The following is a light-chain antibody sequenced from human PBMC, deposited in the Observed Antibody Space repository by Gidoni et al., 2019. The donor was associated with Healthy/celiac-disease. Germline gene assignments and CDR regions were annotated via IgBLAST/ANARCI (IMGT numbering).Light chain of an antibody. Sequence: QSVLTQPPSASGTPGQRVTISCSGSSSNIGSNYAYWYQQLPGTAPKLLIYRNNQRPSGVPDRFSGSKSGTSASLAISGLRSEDEADYYCAAWDDSLSGEVFGGGTKLTVL. CDR2: RNN. CDR1: SSNIGSNY. V-gene: IGLV1-47*01. J-gene: IGLJ3*02. CDR3: AAWDDSLSGEV.